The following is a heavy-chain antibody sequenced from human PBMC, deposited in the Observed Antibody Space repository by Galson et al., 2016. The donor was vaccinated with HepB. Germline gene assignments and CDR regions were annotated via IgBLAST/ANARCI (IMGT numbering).Heavy chain of an antibody. Sequence: SLRLSCAVSGFTLSTHWMTWVRQAQGKGQEWVAIIKQGGSEEIDADSVRGRCTISEDNAKNLQFLQINSLRDEDTAVYYCVRGSGWLSDHWGQGILVTVSS. CDR2: IKQGGSEE. CDR3: VRGSGWLSDH. D-gene: IGHD6-19*01. V-gene: IGHV3-7*03. CDR1: GFTLSTHW. J-gene: IGHJ4*02.